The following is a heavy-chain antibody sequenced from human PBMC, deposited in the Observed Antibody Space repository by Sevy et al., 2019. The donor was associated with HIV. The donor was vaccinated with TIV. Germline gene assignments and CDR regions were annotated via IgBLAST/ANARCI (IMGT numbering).Heavy chain of an antibody. CDR1: GFTFSSYE. V-gene: IGHV3-48*03. D-gene: IGHD3-22*01. Sequence: GGSLRLSCAASGFTFSSYEMTWVRQAPGKGLEWISSISSSGTTIYYGDSVEGRFTISRDNPKNSLYLQMNSLRAEDTAVYYCARQGGAYDIGFDPWGQGTLVTVSS. J-gene: IGHJ5*02. CDR3: ARQGGAYDIGFDP. CDR2: ISSSGTTI.